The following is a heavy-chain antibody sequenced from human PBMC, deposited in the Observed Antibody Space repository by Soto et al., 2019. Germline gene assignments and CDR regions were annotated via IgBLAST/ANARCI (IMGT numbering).Heavy chain of an antibody. CDR3: AKDYYDSSGYYYGPSDAFDI. D-gene: IGHD3-22*01. J-gene: IGHJ3*02. V-gene: IGHV3-9*01. CDR2: ISWNSGSM. CDR1: GFTFDDYA. Sequence: PGGSLRLSCAASGFTFDDYAMHWVRQAPGKGLEWVSGISWNSGSMGYADSVKGRFTISRDNAKNSLYLQMNSLRAEDTALYYCAKDYYDSSGYYYGPSDAFDIWGQGTMVTVSS.